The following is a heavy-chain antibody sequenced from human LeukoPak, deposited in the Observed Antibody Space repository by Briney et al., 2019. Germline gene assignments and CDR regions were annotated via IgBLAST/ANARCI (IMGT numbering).Heavy chain of an antibody. Sequence: PGGSLRLSCAASGFTVSSNYMSWVRQAPGKGLEWVSVIYSGGTTYYADSVKGRFTISRDISKNTVYLQMSSLRAEDAAVYYCARDWFHAIDYWGQGTLVTVSS. CDR2: IYSGGTT. CDR1: GFTVSSNY. CDR3: ARDWFHAIDY. V-gene: IGHV3-53*01. J-gene: IGHJ4*02. D-gene: IGHD2/OR15-2a*01.